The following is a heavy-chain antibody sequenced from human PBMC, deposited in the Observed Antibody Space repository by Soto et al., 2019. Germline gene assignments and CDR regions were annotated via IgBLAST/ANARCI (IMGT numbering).Heavy chain of an antibody. J-gene: IGHJ6*03. Sequence: ASVKVSCKASGYRFSDYYLHWVRQAPGQGPEWMGWMNPNSGGTKYAQKFKGRVTMTRDTSVRTAFMELNWLKSDDTVVYYCAIESGGATATLDYYYFYMDVWGIGTTVTVSS. CDR3: AIESGGATATLDYYYFYMDV. V-gene: IGHV1-2*02. CDR1: GYRFSDYY. CDR2: MNPNSGGT. D-gene: IGHD5-12*01.